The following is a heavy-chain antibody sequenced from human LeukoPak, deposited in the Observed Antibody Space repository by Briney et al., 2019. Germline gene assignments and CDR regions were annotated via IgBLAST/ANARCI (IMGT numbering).Heavy chain of an antibody. CDR3: ARHTGSGYYDY. J-gene: IGHJ4*02. V-gene: IGHV4-34*01. CDR2: INHSGST. CDR1: GGSFSGYY. D-gene: IGHD3-22*01. Sequence: PSETLSLTCAVYGGSFSGYYWSWIRQPPGKGLEWIGEINHSGSTNYNPSLKSRVTISVDTSKNQFSLKLSSVTAADTAVYYCARHTGSGYYDYWGQGTLVTVSS.